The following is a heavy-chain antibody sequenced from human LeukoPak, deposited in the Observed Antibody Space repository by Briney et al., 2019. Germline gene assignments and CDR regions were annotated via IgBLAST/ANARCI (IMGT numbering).Heavy chain of an antibody. Sequence: SETLSLTCTVSGGSISSYYWSWIRQPPGKGLEWIGYIYYSGSTNYNPSLKSRVTISVDTSKNQFSLKLSSVTAADTAVYYCARGEGSYYYGMDVWGQGTTVTVSS. CDR3: ARGEGSYYYGMDV. J-gene: IGHJ6*02. D-gene: IGHD2-21*01. CDR2: IYYSGST. V-gene: IGHV4-59*08. CDR1: GGSISSYY.